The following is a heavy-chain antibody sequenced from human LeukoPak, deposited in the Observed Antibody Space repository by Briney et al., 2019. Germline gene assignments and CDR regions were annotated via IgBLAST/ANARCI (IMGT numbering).Heavy chain of an antibody. CDR1: GSTLAESY. J-gene: IGHJ4*02. CDR2: YDPEEGGI. CDR3: AGDRGITITKDFDY. V-gene: IGHV1-24*01. D-gene: IGHD1-1*01. Sequence: GASVKVSCKVSGSTLAESYIHWLRQAPGKWLEWMGGYDPEEGGIIYAQKFLDRVTMTEDTSTTTAYMEVSSLRSEDTAVYFCAGDRGITITKDFDYWGQGTVVTVSS.